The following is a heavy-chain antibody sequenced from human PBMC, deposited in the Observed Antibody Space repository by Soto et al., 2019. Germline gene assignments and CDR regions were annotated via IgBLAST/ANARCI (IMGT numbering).Heavy chain of an antibody. CDR3: ARLCYDFWSGRGDSYYYGMDV. J-gene: IGHJ6*02. Sequence: QVQLQESGPGLVKPSQTLSLTCTVSGGSINSGDYYWSWIRQPPGKGLEWIGYIYYSGSAYYDPSLKSRVTISMDTSKNQFSLDLSSVTAADTAVYYCARLCYDFWSGRGDSYYYGMDVWGLGTTVTVSS. V-gene: IGHV4-30-4*01. D-gene: IGHD3-3*01. CDR2: IYYSGSA. CDR1: GGSINSGDYY.